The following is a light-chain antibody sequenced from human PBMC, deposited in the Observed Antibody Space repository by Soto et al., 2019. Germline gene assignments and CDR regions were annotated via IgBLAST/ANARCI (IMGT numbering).Light chain of an antibody. J-gene: IGLJ2*01. CDR2: DVS. V-gene: IGLV2-14*01. Sequence: ALTQPASVSGSPGQSITISCTGSSGDIGDYKYVSWYKQHPGKAPKLMIYDVSNRPSGVSNRFSASKSGNTASLTISGLQAEDEADYYCSSYTSTNFVIFGGGTKLTVL. CDR3: SSYTSTNFVI. CDR1: SGDIGDYKY.